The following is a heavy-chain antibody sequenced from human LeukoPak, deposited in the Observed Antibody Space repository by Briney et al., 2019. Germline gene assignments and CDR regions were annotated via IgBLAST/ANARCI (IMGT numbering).Heavy chain of an antibody. CDR2: LTGSGGNT. V-gene: IGHV3-23*01. Sequence: SGGSLRLSCAASGFTFSSYAISWVRQAPGKGLEWVSGLTGSGGNTYYADSVKGRFTISRDNSKNTLSLQMNSLRAEDAAVYYSVKFRGIQHYNYHMDVWGKGTTVTVSS. J-gene: IGHJ6*03. D-gene: IGHD3-10*01. CDR3: VKFRGIQHYNYHMDV. CDR1: GFTFSSYA.